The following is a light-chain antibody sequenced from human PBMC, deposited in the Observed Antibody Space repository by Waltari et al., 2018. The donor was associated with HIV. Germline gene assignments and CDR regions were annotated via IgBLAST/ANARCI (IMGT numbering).Light chain of an antibody. Sequence: DIVMTQSPDSLAVSLGARATVTCTSSGTVLYNRNYLAWYQQKPGQAPKVLIYWASTRAFGVPDRFSGSGSGTDFSLTISRVQADDVAIYYCQQYYTLRSTFGGGTKIEI. J-gene: IGKJ4*01. CDR1: GTVLYNRNY. CDR3: QQYYTLRST. V-gene: IGKV4-1*01. CDR2: WAS.